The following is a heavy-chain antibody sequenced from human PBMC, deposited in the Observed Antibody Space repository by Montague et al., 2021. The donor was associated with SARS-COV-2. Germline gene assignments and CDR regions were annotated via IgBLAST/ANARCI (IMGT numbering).Heavy chain of an antibody. V-gene: IGHV4-61*02. D-gene: IGHD3-22*01. CDR3: AREPIYYYDRSGLLLDWYGDL. Sequence: TLSLTCTVSGGSISRGSYYWSWIRQPAGKGLEWIGRIYTSGSTNSNPSLKSRVTISVDTSKNPFTLKLSSVTAADTAVYYCAREPIYYYDRSGLLLDWYGDLWGRGTLVTVSS. J-gene: IGHJ2*01. CDR1: GGSISRGSYY. CDR2: IYTSGST.